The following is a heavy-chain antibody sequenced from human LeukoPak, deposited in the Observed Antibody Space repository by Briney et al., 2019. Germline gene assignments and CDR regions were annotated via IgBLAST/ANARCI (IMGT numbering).Heavy chain of an antibody. CDR1: GGSFSGYY. V-gene: IGHV4-34*01. J-gene: IGHJ4*02. D-gene: IGHD6-19*01. Sequence: PSETLSLTCAVYGGSFSGYYWSWIRQPPGKGLEWIGEINHSGSTNYNPSLKSRVTISVDTSKNQFSLKLSSVTAADTAVYYCAKDRRGAVAGLDYWGQGTLVTVSS. CDR3: AKDRRGAVAGLDY. CDR2: INHSGST.